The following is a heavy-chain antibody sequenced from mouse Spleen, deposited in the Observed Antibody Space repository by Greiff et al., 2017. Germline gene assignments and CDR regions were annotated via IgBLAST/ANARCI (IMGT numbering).Heavy chain of an antibody. D-gene: IGHD1-2*01. Sequence: EVKLLESGPGLVKPSQSLSLTCSVTGYSITSGYYWNWIRQFPGNKLEWMGYISYDGSNNYNPSLKNRISITRDTSKNQFFLKLNSVTTEDTATYYCASDTTAPFAYWGQGTLVTVSA. V-gene: IGHV3-6*01. CDR2: ISYDGSN. CDR1: GYSITSGYY. J-gene: IGHJ3*01. CDR3: ASDTTAPFAY.